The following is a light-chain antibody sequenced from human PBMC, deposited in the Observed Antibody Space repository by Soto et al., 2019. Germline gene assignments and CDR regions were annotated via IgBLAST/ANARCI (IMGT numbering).Light chain of an antibody. J-gene: IGKJ4*01. V-gene: IGKV3D-15*01. CDR1: QSVSSSY. CDR3: QQYIRWPLT. Sequence: EIVLTQSPGTLSLSPGERATLSCRASQSVSSSYLAWYQQKPGQAPSLLIYDASTRATGTPARFSGSGSGTEFTLAVSSLQSEDYALYFCQQYIRWPLTFGGGTKVEIK. CDR2: DAS.